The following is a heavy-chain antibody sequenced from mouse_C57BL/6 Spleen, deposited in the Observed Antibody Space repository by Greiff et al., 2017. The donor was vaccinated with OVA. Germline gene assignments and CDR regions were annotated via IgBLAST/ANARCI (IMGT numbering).Heavy chain of an antibody. Sequence: EVKVVESGGGLVKPGGSLKLSCAASGFTFSDYGMHWVRQAPEKGLEWVAYISSGSSTIYYADTVKGRFTISRDNAKNTLFLQMTSQRSEDTAMYYCARRYYGSYAMDYWGQGTSVTVSS. CDR2: ISSGSSTI. CDR1: GFTFSDYG. V-gene: IGHV5-17*01. J-gene: IGHJ4*01. D-gene: IGHD1-1*01. CDR3: ARRYYGSYAMDY.